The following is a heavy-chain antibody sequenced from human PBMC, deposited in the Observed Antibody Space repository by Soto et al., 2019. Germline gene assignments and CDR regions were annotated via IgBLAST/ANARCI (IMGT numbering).Heavy chain of an antibody. CDR1: GYTFTSYY. Sequence: QVQLVQSGAEVKKPGASVKVSCKSSGYTFTSYYMHWVRQAPGQGLEWMGIINPSGGSTSYAQKFQGRVTMTREPATSTVYMELSSLRSEDTAVYYCARDGIAVAGHPKRYYYGMDVWGQGTTVTVSS. D-gene: IGHD6-19*01. J-gene: IGHJ6*02. V-gene: IGHV1-46*01. CDR3: ARDGIAVAGHPKRYYYGMDV. CDR2: INPSGGST.